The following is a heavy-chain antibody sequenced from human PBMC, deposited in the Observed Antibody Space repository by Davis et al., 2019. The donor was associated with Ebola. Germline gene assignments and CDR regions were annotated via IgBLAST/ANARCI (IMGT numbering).Heavy chain of an antibody. J-gene: IGHJ6*03. Sequence: ASVKVSCKASGYTFTGYYMHWVRQAPGQGLEWMGWINPNSGGTNYAQKFQGRVTITADESTSTAYMELSSLRSEDTAVYYCARTGGIVVVPAAVDYYMDVWGKGTTVTVSS. CDR3: ARTGGIVVVPAAVDYYMDV. V-gene: IGHV1-2*02. D-gene: IGHD2-2*01. CDR1: GYTFTGYY. CDR2: INPNSGGT.